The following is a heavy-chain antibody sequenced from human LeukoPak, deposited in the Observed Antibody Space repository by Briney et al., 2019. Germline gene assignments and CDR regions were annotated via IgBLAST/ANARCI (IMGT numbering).Heavy chain of an antibody. CDR1: VFTFSSYA. CDR2: ISSNGGST. J-gene: IGHJ3*02. V-gene: IGHV3-64*01. CDR3: ARWSPDAFDI. Sequence: PGGSLRLSCAASVFTFSSYAMHWVRQAPGKGLEYVSAISSNGGSTYYANSVKGRFTISRDNSKNTLYLQMGSLRAEDMAVYYCARWSPDAFDIWGQGTMVTVSS.